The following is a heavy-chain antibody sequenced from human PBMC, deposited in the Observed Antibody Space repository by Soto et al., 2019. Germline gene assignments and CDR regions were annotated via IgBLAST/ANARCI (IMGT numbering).Heavy chain of an antibody. D-gene: IGHD3-9*01. J-gene: IGHJ5*02. CDR3: AGNFHPGYNWFDP. CDR1: DTALPATG. Sequence: GESRRSPVRVLDTALPATGSAGCARCPERPGVDGIIYPGDSDTRYSPSFQGQVTISADKSISTAYLQWSSLKASDTAMYYCAGNFHPGYNWFDPWGQGTLVTVSS. V-gene: IGHV5-51*01. CDR2: IYPGDSDT.